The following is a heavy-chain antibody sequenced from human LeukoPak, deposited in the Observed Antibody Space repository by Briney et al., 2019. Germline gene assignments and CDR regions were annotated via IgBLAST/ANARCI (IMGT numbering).Heavy chain of an antibody. CDR1: GGSISSYY. CDR3: ARAEGGTCQN. CDR2: IYYSGST. V-gene: IGHV4-59*06. Sequence: SETLSLTCTVSGGSISSYYWSWIRQPPGKGLEWIGYIYYSGSTYYNPSLKSRVTISVDTSKNQFSLNLNSVTAADTAVYFCARAEGGTCQNWGQGTLVTVSS. D-gene: IGHD2-15*01. J-gene: IGHJ4*02.